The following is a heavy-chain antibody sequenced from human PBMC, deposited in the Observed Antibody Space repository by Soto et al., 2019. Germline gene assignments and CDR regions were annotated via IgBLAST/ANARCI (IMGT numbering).Heavy chain of an antibody. CDR2: ISSTTNYI. CDR3: ARESEDLTSNFDY. Sequence: GGSLRLSCAASGFTFTRYSMNWVRQAPGKGLEWVSSISSTTNYIYYADSMKGRFTVSRDNAKNSVYLEMNSLSAEDTALYYCARESEDLTSNFDYWGQGALVTVSS. CDR1: GFTFTRYS. J-gene: IGHJ4*02. V-gene: IGHV3-21*01.